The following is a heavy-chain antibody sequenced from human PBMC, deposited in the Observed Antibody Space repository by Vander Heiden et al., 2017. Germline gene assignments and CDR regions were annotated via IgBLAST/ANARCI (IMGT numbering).Heavy chain of an antibody. D-gene: IGHD3-10*01. CDR3: ARSGRSPLYGVDV. J-gene: IGHJ6*02. CDR2: IYPGDSDT. CDR1: GYTFTNYW. V-gene: IGHV5-51*01. Sequence: EVQLVQSGAEVKKPGASLRISCKGSGYTFTNYWIAWVRQMPGKGLEWMGTIYPGDSDTKYSPSFQGQVTISADGSISTAYLQWSSLRASDTAIYYCARSGRSPLYGVDVWGQGTTVTVSS.